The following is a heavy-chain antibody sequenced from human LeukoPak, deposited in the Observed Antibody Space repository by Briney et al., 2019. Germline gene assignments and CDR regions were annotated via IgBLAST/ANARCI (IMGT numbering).Heavy chain of an antibody. CDR1: GASVSSGSYY. CDR2: IYYSGST. Sequence: SETLSLTCNVSGASVSSGSYYWSWIRQPPGKELEWIGYIYYSGSTYYNPSLKSRVTISVDTSKNQFSLKLSSVTAADTAVYYCARVIAAAGTSDWFDPWGQGTLVTVSS. V-gene: IGHV4-61*01. D-gene: IGHD6-13*01. CDR3: ARVIAAAGTSDWFDP. J-gene: IGHJ5*02.